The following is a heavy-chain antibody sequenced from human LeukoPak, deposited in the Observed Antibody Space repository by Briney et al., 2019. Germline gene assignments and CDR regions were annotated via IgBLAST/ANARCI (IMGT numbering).Heavy chain of an antibody. CDR2: ISWNSGSI. D-gene: IGHD3-22*01. Sequence: PGRSLRLSCAASGFTFDDYAMHWVRQAPGKGLEWVSGISWNSGSIGYADSVKGRFTISRDNAKNSLYLQMNSLRAEDMALYYCAKGSDSSGCYGVLLSFFDYWGQGTLVTVSS. J-gene: IGHJ4*02. V-gene: IGHV3-9*03. CDR3: AKGSDSSGCYGVLLSFFDY. CDR1: GFTFDDYA.